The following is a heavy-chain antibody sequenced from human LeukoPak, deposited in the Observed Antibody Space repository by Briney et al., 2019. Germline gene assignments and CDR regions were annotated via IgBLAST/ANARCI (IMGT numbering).Heavy chain of an antibody. V-gene: IGHV3-33*01. Sequence: GGSLRLSCAASGFTFSSYGMHWVRQAPGKGLEWVAVIWYDGSNKYYADSVKGRFTISRDNSKNTLYLQINSLSAEDTAVYYCARNMGSSWALPPLPDYWGQGTLVTVSS. D-gene: IGHD1-26*01. CDR2: IWYDGSNK. J-gene: IGHJ4*02. CDR3: ARNMGSSWALPPLPDY. CDR1: GFTFSSYG.